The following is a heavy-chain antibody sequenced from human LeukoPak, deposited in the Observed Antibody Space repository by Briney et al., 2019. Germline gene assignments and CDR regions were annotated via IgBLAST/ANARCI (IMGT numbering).Heavy chain of an antibody. Sequence: SETLSLTCAVSGGSISNSRYYWGWIRQPPGKGLEWIGNIYFSGTTYYSPSLKSRVTLSIDTSKNQFSLRLNSVTAADTAVYYCARIYGDYVLGYFQHWGQGTLVTVSS. D-gene: IGHD3-16*01. J-gene: IGHJ1*01. CDR3: ARIYGDYVLGYFQH. CDR2: IYFSGTT. CDR1: GGSISNSRYY. V-gene: IGHV4-39*07.